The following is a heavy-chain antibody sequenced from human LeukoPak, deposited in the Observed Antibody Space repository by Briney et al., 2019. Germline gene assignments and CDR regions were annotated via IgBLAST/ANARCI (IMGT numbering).Heavy chain of an antibody. CDR2: INRSGGST. CDR3: AKASGYCSGGSCYWVGASNWFDP. Sequence: GGSLRLSCAASGFTFSSYAMSWVRQAPGKGLEWVSAINRSGGSTYYADSVKGRFTISRDNSKNTLYLQMNSLRAEDTAVYYCAKASGYCSGGSCYWVGASNWFDPWGQGTLVT. J-gene: IGHJ5*02. D-gene: IGHD2-15*01. V-gene: IGHV3-23*01. CDR1: GFTFSSYA.